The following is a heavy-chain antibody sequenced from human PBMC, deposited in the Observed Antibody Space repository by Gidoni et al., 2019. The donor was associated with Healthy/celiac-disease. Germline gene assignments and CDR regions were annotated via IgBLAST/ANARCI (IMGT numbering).Heavy chain of an antibody. Sequence: QVQLQESGPGLVKPSEPLSLTCPVSGGSISSYYWSWIRQPPGKGLEWIGYIYYSGSTNYNPSLKSRVTISVDTSKNQFSLKLSSVTAADTAVYYCARATDYYDSSGYYRLLDYWGQGTLVTVSS. CDR2: IYYSGST. D-gene: IGHD3-22*01. CDR1: GGSISSYY. CDR3: ARATDYYDSSGYYRLLDY. V-gene: IGHV4-59*01. J-gene: IGHJ4*02.